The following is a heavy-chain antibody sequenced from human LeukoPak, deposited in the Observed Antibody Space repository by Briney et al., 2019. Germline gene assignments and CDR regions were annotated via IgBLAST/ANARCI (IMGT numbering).Heavy chain of an antibody. CDR3: AREEYYGSGSA. CDR2: IYTSGST. CDR1: GGSISSGSYY. D-gene: IGHD3-10*01. V-gene: IGHV4-61*02. J-gene: IGHJ5*02. Sequence: PSQTLSLTCTVSGGSISSGSYYWSWIRQPAGKGLEWIGRIYTSGSTNYNPSLKSRVTISVDTSKNQFSLKLSSVTAADTAVYYCAREEYYGSGSAWGQGTLVTVSS.